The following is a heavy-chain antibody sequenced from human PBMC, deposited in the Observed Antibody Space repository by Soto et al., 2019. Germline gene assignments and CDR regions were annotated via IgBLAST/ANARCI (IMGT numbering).Heavy chain of an antibody. D-gene: IGHD3-3*01. CDR2: ISSSSSTI. CDR3: ASLDYDFWSGRSMSV. Sequence: GGSLTLSCAPGRFTYISYSMNSVRQAPGKGLEWVSYISSSSSTIYYADSVKGRFTISRDNAKNSLYLQMNSLRAEDTAVYYCASLDYDFWSGRSMSVWGKGT. V-gene: IGHV3-48*01. J-gene: IGHJ6*03. CDR1: RFTYISYS.